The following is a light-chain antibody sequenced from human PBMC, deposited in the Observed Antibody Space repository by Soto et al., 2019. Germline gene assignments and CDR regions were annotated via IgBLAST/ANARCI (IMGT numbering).Light chain of an antibody. CDR3: QQYYSYPRT. J-gene: IGKJ1*01. CDR2: AAS. V-gene: IGKV1-8*01. CDR1: QGISSY. Sequence: AIRMTQSPSSLSASTGDRVTITCRASQGISSYLAWYQQKPGKAPKLLIYAASTLQSGVPSRFSCSGAGTDCTRTISCLQSEDVATYCCQQYYSYPRTFGQGTKVDIK.